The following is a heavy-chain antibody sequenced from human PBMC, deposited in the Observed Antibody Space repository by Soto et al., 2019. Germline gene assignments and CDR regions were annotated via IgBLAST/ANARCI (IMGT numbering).Heavy chain of an antibody. D-gene: IGHD6-25*01. Sequence: QEQLVQSGAEVKKPGASVKVSCKTSGYTSSTYDINWVRQAPGQGLEWMGWMNPNTGNTGYAQKFRGRVTLTRNTSISTAYMELMSLKTEDTAVYFCARRKERSGPNYFDYWGQGTLVTVSS. CDR2: MNPNTGNT. CDR1: GYTSSTYD. CDR3: ARRKERSGPNYFDY. V-gene: IGHV1-8*01. J-gene: IGHJ4*02.